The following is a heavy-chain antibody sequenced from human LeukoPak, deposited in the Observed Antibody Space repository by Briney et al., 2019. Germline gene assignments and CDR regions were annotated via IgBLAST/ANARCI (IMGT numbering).Heavy chain of an antibody. Sequence: SETLSLTCAVYGGSFSGYYWSWIRQPPGKGLEWIGYIYYSGSTNYNPSLKSRVTISVDTSKNQFSLKLSSVTAADTAVYYCARDYSSSPRNWYFDLWGRGTLVTVSS. CDR3: ARDYSSSPRNWYFDL. V-gene: IGHV4-59*01. CDR2: IYYSGST. CDR1: GGSFSGYY. D-gene: IGHD6-6*01. J-gene: IGHJ2*01.